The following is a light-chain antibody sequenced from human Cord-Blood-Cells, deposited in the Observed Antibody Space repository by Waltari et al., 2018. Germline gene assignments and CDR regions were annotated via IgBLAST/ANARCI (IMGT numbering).Light chain of an antibody. Sequence: QSALTQPPSASGSPGQSVTISCTGTSSDVGGYNYVSWYQQHPGKAPKLMIYEVSKRPSVVTDRFSCSKSCNTASLTVSGLQAEDEADYYCSSDAGSNNLVFGGGTKLTV. CDR1: SSDVGGYNY. V-gene: IGLV2-8*01. CDR3: SSDAGSNNLV. J-gene: IGLJ3*02. CDR2: EVS.